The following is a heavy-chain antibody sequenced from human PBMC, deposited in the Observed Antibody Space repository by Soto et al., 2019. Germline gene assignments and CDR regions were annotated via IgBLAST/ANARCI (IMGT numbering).Heavy chain of an antibody. J-gene: IGHJ3*01. CDR2: ISSSCDST. CDR1: GFTFSTYA. CDR3: AKDDGGSYRGGGFDL. V-gene: IGHV3-23*01. Sequence: PVGSLRLSCAASGFTFSTYAMTWVRQAPGKGLEWVSSISSSCDSTFYADSVKGRFTISRDSSKNTLSLQMNSLRAEDTAVYYCAKDDGGSYRGGGFDLWGQGTMVTVSS. D-gene: IGHD2-15*01.